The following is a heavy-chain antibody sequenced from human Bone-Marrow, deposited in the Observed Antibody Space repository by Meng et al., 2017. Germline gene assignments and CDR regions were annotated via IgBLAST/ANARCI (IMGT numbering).Heavy chain of an antibody. CDR3: ARGPTTMAHDFDY. J-gene: IGHJ4*02. CDR2: INHSGGT. Sequence: VQLHHWGAGLLKPWATLSVTCVVSGGSFSDDDWGWIRQPPGKGLEWIGEINHSGGTNYNPSLESRATISVDTSQNNLSLKLSSVTAADSAVYYCARGPTTMAHDFDYWGQGTLVTVSS. V-gene: IGHV4-34*01. D-gene: IGHD4-11*01. CDR1: GGSFSDDD.